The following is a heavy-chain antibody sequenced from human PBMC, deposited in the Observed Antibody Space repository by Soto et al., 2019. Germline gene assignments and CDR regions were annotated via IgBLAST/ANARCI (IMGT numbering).Heavy chain of an antibody. D-gene: IGHD6-6*01. CDR1: GFTFSSYA. J-gene: IGHJ6*02. V-gene: IGHV3-23*01. CDR3: AKGVIAARPTYYYYYGMDV. CDR2: ISGSGGST. Sequence: GGSLRLSCAASGFTFSSYAMSWVRQAPGKGLEWVSAISGSGGSTYYADSVKGRFSISRDNSKNTLYLQMNSLRAEDTAVYYCAKGVIAARPTYYYYYGMDVWGQGTTVTVSS.